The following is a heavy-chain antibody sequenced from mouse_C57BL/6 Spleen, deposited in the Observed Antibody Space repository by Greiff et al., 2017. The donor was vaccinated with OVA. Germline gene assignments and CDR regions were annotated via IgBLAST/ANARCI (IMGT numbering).Heavy chain of an antibody. CDR1: GYTFTSYW. V-gene: IGHV1-64*01. Sequence: VQLQQPGAELVKPGASVKLSCKASGYTFTSYWMHWVKQRPGQGLEWIGMIHPNSGSTNYNEKFKSKATLTVDKSSSTAYMQLSSLTSADSAVYYCARSALYDYDGAWFAYWGQGTLVTVSA. CDR2: IHPNSGST. D-gene: IGHD2-4*01. CDR3: ARSALYDYDGAWFAY. J-gene: IGHJ3*01.